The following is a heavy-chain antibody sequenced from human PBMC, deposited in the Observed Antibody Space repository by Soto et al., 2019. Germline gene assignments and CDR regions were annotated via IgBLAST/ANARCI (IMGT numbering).Heavy chain of an antibody. V-gene: IGHV4-61*01. J-gene: IGHJ5*02. CDR1: GASVNGENYY. CDR2: VYYSGST. Sequence: PSENLSLTCTVSGASVNGENYYWRWIRQPPGKGLEWIGYVYYSGSTNYSPSLKSRATMSLDTYKNQFSLKMTSMTSADTAFYYCARGGLCVLQWFDPWGQGTLVTVSS. D-gene: IGHD2-21*01. CDR3: ARGGLCVLQWFDP.